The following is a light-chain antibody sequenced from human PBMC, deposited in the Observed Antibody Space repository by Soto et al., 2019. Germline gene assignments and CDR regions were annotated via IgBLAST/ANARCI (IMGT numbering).Light chain of an antibody. V-gene: IGLV1-40*01. CDR3: QSYDGSLSGPVV. Sequence: QSVLTQPPSVSGAPGQRVTISCTGTRSNIGAGFDVHWYQQLPGTAPKLLIYDNNNRPSGVPDRFSGSESGTSASLAITGLRAEDEADYDCQSYDGSLSGPVVFGGGTKLTVL. CDR1: RSNIGAGFD. CDR2: DNN. J-gene: IGLJ2*01.